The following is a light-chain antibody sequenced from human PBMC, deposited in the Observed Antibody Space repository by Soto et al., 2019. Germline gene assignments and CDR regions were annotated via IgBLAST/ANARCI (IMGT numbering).Light chain of an antibody. J-gene: IGKJ4*02. V-gene: IGKV1-33*01. CDR2: DAS. CDR3: QQSDNFPST. CDR1: QDISNY. Sequence: DIQITQSPSSLSASVGDRVTITCQASQDISNYLNWYQQKPGKAPKLLIYDASNLETGVPSRFSGSGSGTDFTFTISSLQLVDIVRHHSQQSDNFPSTSVGGTRVDMK.